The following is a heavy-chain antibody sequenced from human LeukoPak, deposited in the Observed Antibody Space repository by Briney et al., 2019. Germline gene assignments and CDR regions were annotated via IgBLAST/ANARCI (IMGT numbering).Heavy chain of an antibody. D-gene: IGHD6-19*01. V-gene: IGHV3-23*01. CDR1: GFTFRSYW. J-gene: IGHJ3*02. CDR2: ISGSGGST. Sequence: GGSLRLSCAASGFTFRSYWMHWVRLPPGKGLVWVSAISGSGGSTYYADSVKGRFTISRDNSKNTLYLQMNSLRAEDTAVYYCAKNPPHRSSGWPGAFDIWGQGTMVTVSS. CDR3: AKNPPHRSSGWPGAFDI.